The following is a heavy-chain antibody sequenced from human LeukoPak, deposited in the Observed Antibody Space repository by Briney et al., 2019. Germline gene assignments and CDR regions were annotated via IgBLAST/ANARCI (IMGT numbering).Heavy chain of an antibody. CDR2: MNPNSGNT. V-gene: IGHV1-8*01. Sequence: ASLTLSCTASGYTFTRYDINSVPQATGQGLGGLGWMNPNSGNTGHAQTFQGRVTMTRNTSTSTAYMELSSLRSEDTAVYYCARGPPYCSGGSCYSGYWGQGTLVTVSS. CDR3: ARGPPYCSGGSCYSGY. D-gene: IGHD2-15*01. CDR1: GYTFTRYD. J-gene: IGHJ4*02.